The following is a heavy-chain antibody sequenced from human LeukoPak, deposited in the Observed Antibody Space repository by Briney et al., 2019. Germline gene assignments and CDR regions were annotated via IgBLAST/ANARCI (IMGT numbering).Heavy chain of an antibody. CDR1: GYSFTSYW. V-gene: IGHV5-10-1*01. D-gene: IGHD1-1*01. CDR2: IDPSDSYT. CDR3: ARRDFHLSSWNDERNAFDI. Sequence: GESLQISCKGSGYSFTSYWISWVRQMPGKGLEWMGRIDPSDSYTNYSPSFQGHVTISADKSISTAYLQWSSPKASDAAMYYCARRDFHLSSWNDERNAFDIWGQGTMVTVSS. J-gene: IGHJ3*02.